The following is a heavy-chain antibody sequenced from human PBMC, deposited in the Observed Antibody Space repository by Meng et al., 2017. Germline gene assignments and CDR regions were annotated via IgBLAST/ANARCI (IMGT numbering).Heavy chain of an antibody. CDR1: CGSFSGYY. CDR2: INHSGST. V-gene: IGHV4-34*01. J-gene: IGHJ4*02. D-gene: IGHD4-17*01. CDR3: ARSHSVTIVAFDY. Sequence: QVQLQHWGAGLLQPSEPLSLPCAVYCGSFSGYYWSWIRPPPGKGLEWIGEINHSGSTNYNPSLKSRVTMSLDTSKNQFSLRLSSVTAADTAVYYCARSHSVTIVAFDYWGQGTLVTVSS.